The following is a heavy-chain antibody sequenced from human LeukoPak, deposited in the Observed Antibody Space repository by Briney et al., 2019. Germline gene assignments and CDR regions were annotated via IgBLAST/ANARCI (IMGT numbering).Heavy chain of an antibody. Sequence: ASVKVSCKASGYTFTGYYMHWVRQAPGQGLEWMGRINPNSGGTNYAQKFQGRVTMTRDTSISTAYMELSRLRSDDTAVYYCARLAAADRDVDYWGQGTLATVSS. D-gene: IGHD6-13*01. V-gene: IGHV1-2*06. CDR1: GYTFTGYY. CDR2: INPNSGGT. J-gene: IGHJ4*02. CDR3: ARLAAADRDVDY.